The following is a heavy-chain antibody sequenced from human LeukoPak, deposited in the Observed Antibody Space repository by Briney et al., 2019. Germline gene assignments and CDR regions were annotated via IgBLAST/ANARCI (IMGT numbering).Heavy chain of an antibody. CDR3: AKQSRLDCSGGSCYYYYMDV. J-gene: IGHJ6*03. V-gene: IGHV3-23*01. Sequence: GGSLRLSCAASGFTFSSYAMSWVRQAPGKGLEWVSVISGSGGSTYYADSVKGRFTISRDNSKNTLYLQMNSLRAEDTAVYYCAKQSRLDCSGGSCYYYYMDVWGKGTTVTVSS. CDR1: GFTFSSYA. CDR2: ISGSGGST. D-gene: IGHD2-15*01.